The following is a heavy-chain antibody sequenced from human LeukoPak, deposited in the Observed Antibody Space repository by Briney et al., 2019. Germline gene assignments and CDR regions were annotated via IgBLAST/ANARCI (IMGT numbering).Heavy chain of an antibody. CDR2: VNPNSGGT. V-gene: IGHV1-2*06. CDR3: ARDAVPGRAEYYFDY. D-gene: IGHD6-19*01. CDR1: GYTFTGNF. Sequence: ASVKVSCKASGYTFTGNFMHWVRQAPGQGPEWMGRVNPNSGGTHYAQKFQDRVTMTRDTSISTVYMELPSLRSDDTAVYYCARDAVPGRAEYYFDYWGPGTLVTVSS. J-gene: IGHJ4*02.